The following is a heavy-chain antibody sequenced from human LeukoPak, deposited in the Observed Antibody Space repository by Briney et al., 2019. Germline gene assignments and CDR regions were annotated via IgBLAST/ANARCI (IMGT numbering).Heavy chain of an antibody. J-gene: IGHJ4*02. CDR1: GFTFSSYS. CDR3: AGDGDRAVVQFDY. V-gene: IGHV3-21*01. D-gene: IGHD6-19*01. CDR2: ISSSSSSYI. Sequence: GRSLRLSCAASGFTFSSYSMNWVRQAPGKGLECVSSISSSSSSYIYYADSAKGRFTISRDNAKNSLYLQMNSLRAEDTAVYYCAGDGDRAVVQFDYWGQGTLVTVSS.